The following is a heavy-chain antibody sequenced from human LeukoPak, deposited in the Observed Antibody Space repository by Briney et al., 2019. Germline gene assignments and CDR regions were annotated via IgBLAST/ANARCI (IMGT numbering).Heavy chain of an antibody. D-gene: IGHD2-8*01. CDR2: ITSAGDT. CDR1: GFTFSSYD. CDR3: ARVNGNAFDI. Sequence: PGGSPRLSCAASGFTFSSYDMHWVRQPTGKGLEWVSAITSAGDTYYPGSVKGRFSISRENAENSLYLQMNSLRGGDTAVYYCARVNGNAFDIWGQGTVVTVSS. V-gene: IGHV3-13*04. J-gene: IGHJ3*02.